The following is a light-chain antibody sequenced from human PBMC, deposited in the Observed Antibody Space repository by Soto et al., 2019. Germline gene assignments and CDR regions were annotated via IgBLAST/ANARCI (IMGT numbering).Light chain of an antibody. Sequence: EIVLTQSPATLSLSPGERATLSCRASQSVSSYLAWYQQKPGQAPRLLIYDASNRATGIPARFSGSGSGTDFTLTISSLEPEDVAVYYCQQRSNWPPVLTFGGGTKVEIK. CDR1: QSVSSY. CDR2: DAS. CDR3: QQRSNWPPVLT. J-gene: IGKJ4*01. V-gene: IGKV3-11*01.